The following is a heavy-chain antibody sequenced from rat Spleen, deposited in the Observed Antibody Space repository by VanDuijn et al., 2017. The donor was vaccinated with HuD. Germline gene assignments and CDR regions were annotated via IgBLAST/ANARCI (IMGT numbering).Heavy chain of an antibody. V-gene: IGHV5-25*01. CDR3: ARQDTSGYSNWFTY. Sequence: EVQLVESGGGLVQPGRSMKLSCSALGFTFSNFYMAWVRQAPTKGLEWVASISPSGGGTYYRDSVKGRFTVSRDNTRSTQFLQMDSLRSEDTATYYCARQDTSGYSNWFTYWGQGTLVTVSS. D-gene: IGHD4-3*01. CDR1: GFTFSNFY. J-gene: IGHJ3*01. CDR2: ISPSGGGT.